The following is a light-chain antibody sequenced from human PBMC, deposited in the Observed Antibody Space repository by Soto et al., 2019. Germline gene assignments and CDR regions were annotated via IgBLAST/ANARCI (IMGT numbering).Light chain of an antibody. CDR3: CSFAVGAALV. CDR1: SSNVGTYDL. Sequence: QSALTQPASVSASPGQSITISCTGTSSNVGTYDLVSWYQHHPDKAPKLIIYEGTKRPSGISSRFSGSKSGNTASLTISGLPAADDADYYCCSFAVGAALVFGGGTKLTVL. J-gene: IGLJ2*01. V-gene: IGLV2-23*01. CDR2: EGT.